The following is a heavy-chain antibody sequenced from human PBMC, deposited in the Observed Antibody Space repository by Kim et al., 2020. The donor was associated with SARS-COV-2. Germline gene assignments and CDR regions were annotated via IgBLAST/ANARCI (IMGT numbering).Heavy chain of an antibody. CDR1: GFTVSSNY. Sequence: GGSLRLSCAASGFTVSSNYMNWVRQAPGKGLEWVSVIYSGGSTYYADSVKGRFTISRDNSKNTLYLQMNSVRAEDTAVYYCARELPYYGMDVWGQGTTVTVSS. CDR2: IYSGGST. J-gene: IGHJ6*02. V-gene: IGHV3-66*01. D-gene: IGHD1-26*01. CDR3: ARELPYYGMDV.